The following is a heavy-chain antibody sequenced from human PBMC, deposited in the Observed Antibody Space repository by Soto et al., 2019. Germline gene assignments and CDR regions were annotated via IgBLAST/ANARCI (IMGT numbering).Heavy chain of an antibody. D-gene: IGHD1-26*01. CDR2: ISAYNGNT. V-gene: IGHV1-18*01. Sequence: QVQLVQSGAEVKKPGASVKVSCKASGYTFTSYGISWVRQAPGQGLEWMGWISAYNGNTNYAQKLQGRVTMTTDTSTSTAYMELRSLRSDDTAVHYCAREATAYYYYYGMDVWGQGTTVTVSS. CDR3: AREATAYYYYYGMDV. CDR1: GYTFTSYG. J-gene: IGHJ6*02.